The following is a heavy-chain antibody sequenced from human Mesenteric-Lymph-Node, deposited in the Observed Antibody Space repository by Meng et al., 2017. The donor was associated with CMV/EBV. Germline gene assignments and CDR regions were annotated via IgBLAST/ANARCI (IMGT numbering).Heavy chain of an antibody. CDR3: AREGITLVRGVVLHYYGMDV. V-gene: IGHV6-1*01. CDR1: GDSVSSNSAA. D-gene: IGHD3-10*01. CDR2: TYYKSKWYD. J-gene: IGHJ6*02. Sequence: SQTLSLTCVISGDSVSSNSAAWNWIRQSPSRGLEWLGRTYYKSKWYDDYAVSVKSRITINPDTSKNQFSLQLKAVTPEDTAVYYCAREGITLVRGVVLHYYGMDVWGQGTTVTVSS.